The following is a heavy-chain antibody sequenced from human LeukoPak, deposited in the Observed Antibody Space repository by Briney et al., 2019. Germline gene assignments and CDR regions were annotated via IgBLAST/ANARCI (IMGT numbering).Heavy chain of an antibody. D-gene: IGHD3-3*01. J-gene: IGHJ4*02. Sequence: ASVTVSCTASGDTFTELSMHWVRQAPGKGVEWRGGFNPEDGDTIYAQNFQGRVTMTDDTSTGTAYMELSSLRSEDTAVYYCATGLEWLLYGFFDHWGQGTLVTVSS. CDR2: FNPEDGDT. CDR3: ATGLEWLLYGFFDH. V-gene: IGHV1-24*01. CDR1: GDTFTELS.